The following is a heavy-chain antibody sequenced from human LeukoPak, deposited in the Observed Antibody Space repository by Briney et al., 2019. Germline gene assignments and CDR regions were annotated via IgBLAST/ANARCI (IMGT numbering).Heavy chain of an antibody. Sequence: ASVKVSCKVSVYTLTELSMHWVRQAPGKGLEGMGGFDPEDGETIYAQKFQGRVTMTEDTSTDTAYMELSSLRSEDTAGYYCAISEKYSSSWSYRWGQGTLVTVSS. CDR3: AISEKYSSSWSYR. J-gene: IGHJ5*02. D-gene: IGHD6-13*01. CDR1: VYTLTELS. CDR2: FDPEDGET. V-gene: IGHV1-24*01.